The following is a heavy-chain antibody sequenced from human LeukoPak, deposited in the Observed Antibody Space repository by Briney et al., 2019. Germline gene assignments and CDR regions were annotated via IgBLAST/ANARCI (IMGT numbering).Heavy chain of an antibody. Sequence: SQTLSLTCAISGDSVSSNSAAWNWVRQSPSRGLEWLGRTYYRSKWYNDYAVSVKSRITINPDTSKNQFSLQLNSVTPEDTAVYYCAREFYDYVWGSYRHHMDVWGQGTTVTVSS. CDR2: TYYRSKWYN. J-gene: IGHJ6*02. CDR3: AREFYDYVWGSYRHHMDV. V-gene: IGHV6-1*01. CDR1: GDSVSSNSAA. D-gene: IGHD3-16*02.